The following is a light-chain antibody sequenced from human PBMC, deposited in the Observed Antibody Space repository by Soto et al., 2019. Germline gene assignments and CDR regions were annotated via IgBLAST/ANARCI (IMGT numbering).Light chain of an antibody. V-gene: IGKV3-20*01. J-gene: IGKJ4*01. Sequence: EIGLTQSPGTLSLSPGERATLSCRASQSVSSTYLAWYKQKPGQAPRLLIYGASSKTPGIPDRFSGSGSGNDFTLTISRLEPEDFAVYYCQQYGSSPPLTCGGGTKVEIK. CDR1: QSVSSTY. CDR3: QQYGSSPPLT. CDR2: GAS.